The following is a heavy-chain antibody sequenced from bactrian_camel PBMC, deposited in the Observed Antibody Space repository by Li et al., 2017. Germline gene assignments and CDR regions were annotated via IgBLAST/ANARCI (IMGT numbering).Heavy chain of an antibody. CDR3: AYQWLGVQGAY. Sequence: VESGGGSVQAGGSLRLSCTVSVNTFRGCRMGWYRQVPGKEREGVAAILSEGGLFDKHSTYYVDSVKGRFTISQDSAKNALYLQMNSLKSEDTALYYCAYQWLGVQGAYWGQGTQVTVS. D-gene: IGHD5*01. CDR2: ILSEGGLFDKHST. CDR1: VNTFRGCR. J-gene: IGHJ4*01. V-gene: IGHV3S54*01.